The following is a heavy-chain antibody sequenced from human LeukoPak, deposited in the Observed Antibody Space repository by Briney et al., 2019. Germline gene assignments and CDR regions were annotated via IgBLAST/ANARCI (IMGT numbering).Heavy chain of an antibody. D-gene: IGHD2-15*01. J-gene: IGHJ6*02. CDR3: AKDGHCSGGSCYEYYYYGMDV. CDR2: ISYDGSNK. V-gene: IGHV3-30*18. Sequence: GGSLRLSCAASGFTFSSYGMHWVRQAPGKGLEWVAVISYDGSNKYYADSVKGRFTISRDNSKNTLYLQMNSLRAEDTAVYYCAKDGHCSGGSCYEYYYYGMDVWGQGTTVTVSS. CDR1: GFTFSSYG.